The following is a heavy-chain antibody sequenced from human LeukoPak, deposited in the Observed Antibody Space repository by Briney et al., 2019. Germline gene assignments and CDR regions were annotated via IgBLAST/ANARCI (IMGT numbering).Heavy chain of an antibody. V-gene: IGHV1-69*05. CDR2: IIPIFGTT. CDR1: GGTFSTYA. Sequence: SVKVSCKASGGTFSTYAITWVRQAPGQGLEWMGGIIPIFGTTNYAQKFQGRVTITTDESTNTAYMELSSLRSEDTAVYYCARGTYSGNYYFDYWGQGTLVTVSS. J-gene: IGHJ4*02. CDR3: ARGTYSGNYYFDY. D-gene: IGHD1-26*01.